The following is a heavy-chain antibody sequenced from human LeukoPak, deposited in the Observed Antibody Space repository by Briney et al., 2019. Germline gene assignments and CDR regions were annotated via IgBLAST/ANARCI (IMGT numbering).Heavy chain of an antibody. J-gene: IGHJ4*02. Sequence: PGGSLRLSCAASGFSFSTHDMHWVRQAPGKGLEWVAVISYDGSHKDYADSVKGQFTTSRGNSKNTLYLQMNSLRAEDTAVYYCVKECLVIINYYFDYWGQGTLVTVSS. V-gene: IGHV3-30*18. D-gene: IGHD3-22*01. CDR1: GFSFSTHD. CDR3: VKECLVIINYYFDY. CDR2: ISYDGSHK.